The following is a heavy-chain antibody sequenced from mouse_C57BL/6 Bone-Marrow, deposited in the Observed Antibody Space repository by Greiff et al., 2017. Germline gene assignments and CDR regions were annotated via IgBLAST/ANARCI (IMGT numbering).Heavy chain of an antibody. V-gene: IGHV1-55*01. CDR2: IYPGSGST. Sequence: QVQLQQPGAELVKPGASVKMSCKASGYTFTSYWITWVKQRPGQGLEWIGDIYPGSGSTNYNEKFKSKATLTVDTSSSTAYMQLSSLTSEDSAVYYCARKYYDLYYAMDYWGQGTSVTVSS. J-gene: IGHJ4*01. D-gene: IGHD2-4*01. CDR3: ARKYYDLYYAMDY. CDR1: GYTFTSYW.